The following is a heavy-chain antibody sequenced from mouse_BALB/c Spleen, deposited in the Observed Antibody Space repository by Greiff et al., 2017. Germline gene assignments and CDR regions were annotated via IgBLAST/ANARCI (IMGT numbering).Heavy chain of an antibody. CDR2: ISYSGST. Sequence: ESGPSLVKPSQTLSLTCSVTGDSITSGYWNWIRKFPGNKLEYMGYISYSGSTYYNPSLKSRISITRDTSKNQYYLQLNSVTTEDTATYYCARYREFISYYFDYWGQGTTLTVSS. V-gene: IGHV3-8*02. D-gene: IGHD1-1*01. CDR3: ARYREFISYYFDY. CDR1: GDSITSGY. J-gene: IGHJ2*01.